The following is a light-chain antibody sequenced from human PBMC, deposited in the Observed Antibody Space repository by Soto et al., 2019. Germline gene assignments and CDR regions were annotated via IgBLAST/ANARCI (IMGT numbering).Light chain of an antibody. CDR1: QTILSN. CDR3: QQYNNWPIT. Sequence: EVIMTQSPATLSVSPGERATLSCRASQTILSNLAWYQQKPGRVPRLLIYGASTRATGIPARFSGSGSGTEFTLTISRLQSEDFAMYYCQQYNNWPITFGQGTRLEIK. CDR2: GAS. V-gene: IGKV3-15*01. J-gene: IGKJ5*01.